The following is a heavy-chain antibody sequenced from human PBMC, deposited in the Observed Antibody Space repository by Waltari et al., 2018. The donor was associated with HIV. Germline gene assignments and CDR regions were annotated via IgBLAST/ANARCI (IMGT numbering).Heavy chain of an antibody. D-gene: IGHD2-15*01. CDR2: IYYSGST. Sequence: QLQLQESGPGLVKPSETLSLTCTVSGGSISSSSYYWGWIRQPPGKGLEWIGSIYYSGSTYYNPSLKSRVTISVDTSKNQFSLKLSSVTAADTAVYYCARERYCSGGSCPFDYWGQGTLVTVSP. V-gene: IGHV4-39*07. J-gene: IGHJ4*02. CDR1: GGSISSSSYY. CDR3: ARERYCSGGSCPFDY.